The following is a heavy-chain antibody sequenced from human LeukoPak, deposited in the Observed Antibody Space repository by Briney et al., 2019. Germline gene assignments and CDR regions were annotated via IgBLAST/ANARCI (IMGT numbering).Heavy chain of an antibody. D-gene: IGHD1-14*01. CDR1: GGSIISYY. Sequence: PSETLSLTCTVSGGSIISYYWSWIRQPPGKGLECIGYIYYSGNTNSNPSLNSRVTISVDTSKNQFSLKLSSVTAADTAVYYCARRGSGASLEYYFDLWGRGTLVTVSS. CDR2: IYYSGNT. CDR3: ARRGSGASLEYYFDL. J-gene: IGHJ2*01. V-gene: IGHV4-59*08.